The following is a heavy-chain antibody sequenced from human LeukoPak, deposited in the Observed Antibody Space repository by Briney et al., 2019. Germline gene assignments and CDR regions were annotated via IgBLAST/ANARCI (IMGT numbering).Heavy chain of an antibody. Sequence: GGSLRLSCAVSGFTFNIAWMTWVRQAPGKGPEWVARIKTNTEGATTDYAAPVKGRFTISRDDSKNTLYLQMDSLKTEDTAVNYCTTLTMILVHPDYWGQGTLVTVSS. D-gene: IGHD3-22*01. CDR2: IKTNTEGATT. J-gene: IGHJ4*02. V-gene: IGHV3-15*01. CDR1: GFTFNIAW. CDR3: TTLTMILVHPDY.